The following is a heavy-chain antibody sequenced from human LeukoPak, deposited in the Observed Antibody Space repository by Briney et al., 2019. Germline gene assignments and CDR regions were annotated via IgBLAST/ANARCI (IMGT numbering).Heavy chain of an antibody. CDR2: ISYDGSNK. D-gene: IGHD6-19*01. J-gene: IGHJ4*02. CDR1: GFTFSSFS. Sequence: GGALRLSCAGPGFTFSSFSIQWGRPGPGQGVGGVGVISYDGSNKYYTDSVKGRFTISRDNSKNTLYLQMNSLRAEDRAVYYCARDSDSSGWYEGMEYWGQGTLVTVSS. V-gene: IGHV3-30-3*01. CDR3: ARDSDSSGWYEGMEY.